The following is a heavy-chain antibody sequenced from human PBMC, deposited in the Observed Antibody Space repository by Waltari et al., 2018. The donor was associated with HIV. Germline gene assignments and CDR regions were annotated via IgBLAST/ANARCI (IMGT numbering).Heavy chain of an antibody. CDR3: AISEVGATSHYGMDV. Sequence: QVQLVQSGAEVKKPGASVNVSCKASGYTFTSYAMHWVRQAPGQRLEWMGWINAGNGNTKYSQKFQGRVTITRDTSASTAYMELSSLRSEDTAVYYCAISEVGATSHYGMDVWGQGTTVTVSS. CDR2: INAGNGNT. D-gene: IGHD1-26*01. V-gene: IGHV1-3*01. CDR1: GYTFTSYA. J-gene: IGHJ6*02.